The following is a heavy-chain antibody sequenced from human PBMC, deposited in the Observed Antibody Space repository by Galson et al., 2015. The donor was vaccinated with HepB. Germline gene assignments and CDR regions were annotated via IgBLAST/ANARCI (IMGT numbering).Heavy chain of an antibody. CDR2: ISPYNGYT. CDR1: GYTFSTYS. J-gene: IGHJ5*02. D-gene: IGHD2-15*01. V-gene: IGHV1-18*01. Sequence: SVKVSCKASGYTFSTYSIIWVRQAPGQGLEWMGWISPYNGYTNYTQKLQGRVTMTTDTSTSRALMELKSLRSDDTAVYYCARGALVVAVGATQNNWFGPWGQGTLVTVSS. CDR3: ARGALVVAVGATQNNWFGP.